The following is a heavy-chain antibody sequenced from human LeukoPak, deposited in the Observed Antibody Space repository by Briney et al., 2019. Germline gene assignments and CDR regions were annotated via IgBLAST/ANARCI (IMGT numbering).Heavy chain of an antibody. CDR2: PYSGGST. CDR3: ARGSDYYGSGSYNAFDM. J-gene: IGHJ3*02. Sequence: PGGSLRLSCAASGFTFSNYGMSWVRQAPGKGLEWVSVPYSGGSTHYADSVKGRFTISRDNSKSTLYLQMNSLRAEDTAVYYCARGSDYYGSGSYNAFDMWGQGTMVTVSS. D-gene: IGHD3-10*01. CDR1: GFTFSNYG. V-gene: IGHV3-66*01.